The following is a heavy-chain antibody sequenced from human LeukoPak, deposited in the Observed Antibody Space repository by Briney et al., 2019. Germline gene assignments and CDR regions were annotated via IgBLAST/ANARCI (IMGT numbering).Heavy chain of an antibody. CDR2: IHMSGST. D-gene: IGHD3-22*01. CDR1: GDSINSYH. V-gene: IGHV4-4*07. J-gene: IGHJ4*02. Sequence: SETLSLTCTVSGDSINSYHWSWIRQPAGKGLEWIGRIHMSGSTNYNPSLRSRVAISMDNSKNQFSLEVTSATAADTALYYCARDDSSRDSSGGYHYWGQGTLVTVSS. CDR3: ARDDSSRDSSGGYHY.